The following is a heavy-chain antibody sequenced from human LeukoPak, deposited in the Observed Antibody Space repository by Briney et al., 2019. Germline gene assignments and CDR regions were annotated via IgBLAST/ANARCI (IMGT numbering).Heavy chain of an antibody. CDR1: GFAFNTYA. D-gene: IGHD3-10*01. V-gene: IGHV3-33*01. Sequence: GGSLRLSCAASGFAFNTYAMHWVRQAPGQGLEWVALIWHDGSHKFYSNSVRGQFTISRDNSKNTVSLQMNNLRPEDTAVYYCARGIFGSGSYPNFWGQGTLVTVSS. CDR3: ARGIFGSGSYPNF. CDR2: IWHDGSHK. J-gene: IGHJ4*02.